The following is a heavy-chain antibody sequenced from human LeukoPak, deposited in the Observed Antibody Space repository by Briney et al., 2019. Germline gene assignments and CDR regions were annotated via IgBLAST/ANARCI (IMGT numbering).Heavy chain of an antibody. D-gene: IGHD3-10*01. CDR2: INTNTGNP. V-gene: IGHV7-4-1*02. J-gene: IGHJ4*02. Sequence: GASVKVSCKASGYTFTSYVMNWVRQAPGQGLEWMGWINTNTGNPTYAQGFTGRFVFSLDTSVSTAYLQISSLKAEDTAVYYCARDKGGVWFGELLFDYWGQGTLVTVSS. CDR1: GYTFTSYV. CDR3: ARDKGGVWFGELLFDY.